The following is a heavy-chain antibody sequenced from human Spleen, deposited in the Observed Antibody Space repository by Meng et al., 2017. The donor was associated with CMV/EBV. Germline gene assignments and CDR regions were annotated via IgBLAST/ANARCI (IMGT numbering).Heavy chain of an antibody. V-gene: IGHV1-69*10. J-gene: IGHJ4*02. D-gene: IGHD2-21*01. CDR1: GDAFSRFA. CDR3: VLEVGFDN. CDR2: VIPVLGST. Sequence: SVKVSCKASGDAFSRFAISWVRQAPGQGPEWMGGVIPVLGSTNYAQKFQDRVTITADKSTSTAYMELSSLRSEDTAVYYCVLEVGFDNWGQGTLVPSPQ.